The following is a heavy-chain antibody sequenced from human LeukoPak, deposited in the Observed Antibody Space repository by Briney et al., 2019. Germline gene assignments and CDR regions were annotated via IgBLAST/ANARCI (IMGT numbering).Heavy chain of an antibody. D-gene: IGHD6-19*01. V-gene: IGHV1-2*06. CDR2: INPNSGGT. J-gene: IGHJ4*02. CDR3: ASLVAGPDFDY. Sequence: ASVKVSCKASGYTFTGYYMHWVRQAPGQGLEWMGRINPNSGGTNYVQKFQGRVTMTRDTYISTAYMELSRLRSDDTAVYYCASLVAGPDFDYWGQGTLVTVSS. CDR1: GYTFTGYY.